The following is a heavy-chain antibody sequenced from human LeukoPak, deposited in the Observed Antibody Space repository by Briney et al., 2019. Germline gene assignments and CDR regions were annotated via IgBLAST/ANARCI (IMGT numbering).Heavy chain of an antibody. Sequence: PGGSLTLSCAASGFTFTTYWMSWIRQAPGKGLEWVANISQDGTDKYYVDSVKGRFTFSRDNAQNSLYLQMSGLRVEDTAVYYCVTYSTGLYKGLEFWGQGTQVTVSS. CDR2: ISQDGTDK. D-gene: IGHD2-8*02. V-gene: IGHV3-7*03. CDR3: VTYSTGLYKGLEF. CDR1: GFTFTTYW. J-gene: IGHJ4*02.